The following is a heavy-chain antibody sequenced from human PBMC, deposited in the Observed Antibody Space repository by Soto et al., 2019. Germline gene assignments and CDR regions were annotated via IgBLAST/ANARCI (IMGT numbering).Heavy chain of an antibody. CDR2: MYHSGIT. J-gene: IGHJ6*02. CDR3: ARSMYSTSAQLYYGMDV. CDR1: GYSIRSGYF. V-gene: IGHV4-38-2*01. Sequence: SETLSLTCAVSGYSIRSGYFWGWIRQPPGKGLEWIGSMYHSGITYYNLSLKSRVTISVDTSKNQLSLKLSSATAADTAVYYCARSMYSTSAQLYYGMDVWGQGTTVTVS. D-gene: IGHD6-6*01.